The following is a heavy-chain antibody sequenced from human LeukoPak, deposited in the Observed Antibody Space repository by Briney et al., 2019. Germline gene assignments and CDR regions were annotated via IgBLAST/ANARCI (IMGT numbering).Heavy chain of an antibody. CDR1: GGTFSSYA. J-gene: IGHJ4*02. V-gene: IGHV1-69*01. D-gene: IGHD2-8*01. CDR3: ARVSLMVYAIDY. Sequence: ASVKVSCKASGGTFSSYAISWVRRAPGQGLEGMGGIIPIFGTANYAQKFQGRVTITADESTSTAYMELSSLRSEDTAVYYCARVSLMVYAIDYWGQGTLVTVSS. CDR2: IIPIFGTA.